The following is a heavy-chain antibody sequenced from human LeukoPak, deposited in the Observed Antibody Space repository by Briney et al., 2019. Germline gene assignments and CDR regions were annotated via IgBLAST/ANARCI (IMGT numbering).Heavy chain of an antibody. J-gene: IGHJ4*02. Sequence: GGSLRLSCAASGFTFDDYGMTWVRQAPGKGLEWVGNIRSKAFGGTREYAASVKDRFTISRDDSKSIAYLQMSSLNTEDTAIYYCTLRRDGYNSFGIAQNWGQGTLVTVSS. V-gene: IGHV3-49*04. CDR2: IRSKAFGGTR. CDR1: GFTFDDYG. D-gene: IGHD5-24*01. CDR3: TLRRDGYNSFGIAQN.